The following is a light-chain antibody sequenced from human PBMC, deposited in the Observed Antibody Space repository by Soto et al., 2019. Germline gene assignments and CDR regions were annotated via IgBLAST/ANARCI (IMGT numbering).Light chain of an antibody. CDR3: QQYYSYPRT. J-gene: IGKJ1*01. CDR1: QGISSY. Sequence: AIRMTQSPSSLSASTGDRVTITCRARQGISSYLAWYQQKPGKAPKLLIYAASTLQSGVPSRFSGSGSGTDFTLTICCLQSEDFATYYCQQYYSYPRTFGQGTKVESK. V-gene: IGKV1-8*01. CDR2: AAS.